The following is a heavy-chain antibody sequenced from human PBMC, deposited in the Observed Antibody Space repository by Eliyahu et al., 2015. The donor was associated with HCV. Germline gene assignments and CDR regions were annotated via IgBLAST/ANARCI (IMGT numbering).Heavy chain of an antibody. D-gene: IGHD4-23*01. CDR3: AIERGTGGPRWFDP. CDR1: RHLQQLY. CDR2: SSLTP. Sequence: QVQLVQSGAEVKKPGSXGEGLLQGFWRHLQQLYYHAGCQATGPWPRYLGGWVASSLTPSYAQKVKGRVSITADESTSTAYMELSSLRSEDTAIYYCAIERGTGGPRWFDPWGQGTLVTVSS. V-gene: IGHV1-69*01. J-gene: IGHJ5*02.